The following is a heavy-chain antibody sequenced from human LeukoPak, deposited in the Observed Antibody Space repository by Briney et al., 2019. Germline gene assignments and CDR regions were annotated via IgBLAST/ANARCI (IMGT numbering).Heavy chain of an antibody. CDR3: ATTPDYSSSWYNWFDP. CDR2: INPSGGST. D-gene: IGHD6-13*01. J-gene: IGHJ5*02. Sequence: ASVKVSCKASGYTFTSYYMHWVRQAPGQGLEWMGIINPSGGSTSYAQKFQGRVTMTRDTSTSTVYMELSSLRSEDTAVYYCATTPDYSSSWYNWFDPWGQGTLVTVSS. CDR1: GYTFTSYY. V-gene: IGHV1-46*01.